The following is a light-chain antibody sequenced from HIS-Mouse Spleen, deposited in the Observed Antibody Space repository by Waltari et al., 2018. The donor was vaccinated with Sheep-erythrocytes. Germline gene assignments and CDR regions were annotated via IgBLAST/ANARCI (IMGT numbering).Light chain of an antibody. Sequence: QSALTQPRSVSGSPGQSVTISCTGTSRDVGGDNYVSWYQQHPGNAPKLMIYDVSKRPSGVPDRFSGSKSGNTASLTISGLQAEDEADYYCCSYAGSYNHVFATGTKVTVL. V-gene: IGLV2-11*01. CDR2: DVS. CDR3: CSYAGSYNHV. CDR1: SRDVGGDNY. J-gene: IGLJ1*01.